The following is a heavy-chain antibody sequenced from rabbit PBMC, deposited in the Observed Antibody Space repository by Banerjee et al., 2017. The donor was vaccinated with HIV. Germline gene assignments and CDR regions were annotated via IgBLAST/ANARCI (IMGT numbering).Heavy chain of an antibody. CDR3: ARDLVGVIGWNFYL. CDR2: INASTGKP. Sequence: QEQLVESGGGLVQPEGSLTLTCKASGFSFSDRDVMCWVRQAPGKGLEWIACINASTGKPVYATWASGRFTISRTSSTTVTLRMTSLTAADRATYFCARDLVGVIGWNFYLWGQGTIVTVS. D-gene: IGHD2-1*01. CDR1: GFSFSDRDV. J-gene: IGHJ4*01. V-gene: IGHV1S45*01.